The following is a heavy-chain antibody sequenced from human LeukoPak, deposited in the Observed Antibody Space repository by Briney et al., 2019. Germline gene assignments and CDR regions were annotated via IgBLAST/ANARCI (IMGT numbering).Heavy chain of an antibody. J-gene: IGHJ4*02. CDR1: GFTLSSYW. CDR2: IKQDGSEK. CDR3: ARVGGRYSPLGY. V-gene: IGHV3-7*01. D-gene: IGHD3-16*02. Sequence: GGSLRLSCAASGFTLSSYWMSWVRQAPGKGLEWVANIKQDGSEKYYVDSVKGRFTISRDNDKNSLFLQMTSLSAEDTAVYYCARVGGRYSPLGYWGQGTLVTVSS.